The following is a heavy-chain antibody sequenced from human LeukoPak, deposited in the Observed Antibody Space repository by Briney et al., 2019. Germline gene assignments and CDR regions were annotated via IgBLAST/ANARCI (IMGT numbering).Heavy chain of an antibody. J-gene: IGHJ4*02. CDR2: ISWNSGSI. V-gene: IGHV3-9*01. Sequence: GGSLRLSCAASGFTFDDYAMHLVRQAPRKGLGWVLGISWNSGSIGYADSVKGLFTICRDNSKNSLYVQMYSQRAEHTALYHCAKDRIAVAGYFDYWGQGTLVTVSS. CDR3: AKDRIAVAGYFDY. CDR1: GFTFDDYA. D-gene: IGHD6-19*01.